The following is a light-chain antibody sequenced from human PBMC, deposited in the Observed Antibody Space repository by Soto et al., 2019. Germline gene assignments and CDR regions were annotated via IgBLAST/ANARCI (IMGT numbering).Light chain of an antibody. CDR1: QDIRND. V-gene: IGKV1-17*01. CDR2: AAS. CDR3: QQYESYSPLT. J-gene: IGKJ4*01. Sequence: IQMTQSPSSLSAPVRDRLTITCQASQDIRNDLGWYQQRPGKAPNLLIYAASTLQSGVPSRFSGRRSGTEFTLTIAGLQPEDLATYYCQQYESYSPLTFGGGTKGEI.